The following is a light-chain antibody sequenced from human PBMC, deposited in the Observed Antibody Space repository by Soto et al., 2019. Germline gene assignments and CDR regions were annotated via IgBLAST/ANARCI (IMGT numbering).Light chain of an antibody. J-gene: IGKJ4*01. CDR2: NAS. CDR3: QRYNDWPLT. CDR1: QGVGRT. Sequence: EIVMTQSPATLSVSPGETVTPSCWASQGVGRTVAWYQQKPGQTPRLLISNASTRATGIPARFSGSGSGTEFTLTIISLQSEDSAVYCCQRYNDWPLTFGGGTKV. V-gene: IGKV3-15*01.